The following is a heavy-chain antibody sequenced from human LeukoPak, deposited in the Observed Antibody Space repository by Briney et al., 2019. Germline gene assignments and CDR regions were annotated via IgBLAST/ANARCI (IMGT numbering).Heavy chain of an antibody. CDR2: IYHSGST. V-gene: IGHV4-30-2*01. D-gene: IGHD6-19*01. Sequence: SETLSLTCAVSGGSSSSGGYSWSWIRQPPGKVLEWIGYIYHSGSTYYNPSLKSRVTISVDRSKNQFSLKLSSVTAADTAVYYCARVAYRYSSGWYLPYYFDYWGQGTLVTVSS. CDR1: GGSSSSGGYS. J-gene: IGHJ4*02. CDR3: ARVAYRYSSGWYLPYYFDY.